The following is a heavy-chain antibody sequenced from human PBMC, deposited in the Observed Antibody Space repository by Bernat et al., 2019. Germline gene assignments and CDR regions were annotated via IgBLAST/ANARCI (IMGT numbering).Heavy chain of an antibody. CDR1: GYTFTSYG. CDR2: ISAYNGNT. Sequence: QVQLVQSGAEVKKPGASVKVSCKASGYTFTSYGISWVRQAPGQGLEWMGWISAYNGNTNYAQKLQGRVTMTTDTATSTAYMELRSLISDDTAVYYCGRDQAGLGELPIDYWGQGTLVTVSS. V-gene: IGHV1-18*01. D-gene: IGHD3-16*01. J-gene: IGHJ4*02. CDR3: GRDQAGLGELPIDY.